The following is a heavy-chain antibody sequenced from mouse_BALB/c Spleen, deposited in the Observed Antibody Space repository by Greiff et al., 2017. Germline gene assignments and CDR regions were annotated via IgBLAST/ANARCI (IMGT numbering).Heavy chain of an antibody. CDR3: ARDYGSRYFDV. CDR1: GYAFTNYL. Sequence: VQLQQSGAELVRPGTSVKVSCKASGYAFTNYLIEWVKKRPGQGLEWIGVINPGSGGTNYNEKFKGKATLTADKSSSTAYMQLSSLTSDDSAVYFCARDYGSRYFDVWGAGTTVTVSS. J-gene: IGHJ1*01. V-gene: IGHV1-54*03. CDR2: INPGSGGT. D-gene: IGHD1-1*01.